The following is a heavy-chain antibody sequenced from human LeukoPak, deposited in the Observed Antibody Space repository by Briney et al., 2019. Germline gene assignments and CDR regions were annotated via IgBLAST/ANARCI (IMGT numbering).Heavy chain of an antibody. V-gene: IGHV3-74*01. CDR1: GFTFSFYW. CDR2: INSDGIST. D-gene: IGHD1-26*01. CDR3: ARGRGGANTGFDY. Sequence: GGSLRLSCAASGFTFSFYWMHRVRQAPGKGLVWVSRINSDGISTTYADSVKGRFTISRDNAKNTLYLQMNSLRAEDTAVYYCARGRGGANTGFDYWGQGTLVTVSS. J-gene: IGHJ4*02.